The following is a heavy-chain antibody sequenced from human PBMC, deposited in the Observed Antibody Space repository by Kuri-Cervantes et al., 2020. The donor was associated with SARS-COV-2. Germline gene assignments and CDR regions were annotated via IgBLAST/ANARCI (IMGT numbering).Heavy chain of an antibody. D-gene: IGHD1-1*01. CDR2: IYHSGST. J-gene: IGHJ2*01. Sequence: GSLRLSCTVSGYSISSGYYWGWIRQPPGKGLEWIGSIYHSGSTYYNPSLKSRVTISVDTSKNQFSLKLSSVTAADTAVYYCARIRHPYWYFDLWGRGTRVTVSS. CDR3: ARIRHPYWYFDL. V-gene: IGHV4-38-2*02. CDR1: GYSISSGYY.